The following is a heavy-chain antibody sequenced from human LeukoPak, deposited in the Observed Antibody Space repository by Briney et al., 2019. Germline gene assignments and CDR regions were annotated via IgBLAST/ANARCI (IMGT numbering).Heavy chain of an antibody. CDR1: GFTFSNAW. V-gene: IGHV3-15*01. D-gene: IGHD5-18*01. CDR2: IKSKTDGGTT. J-gene: IGHJ6*03. Sequence: PGGSLRLSCAASGFTFSNAWMSWVRQAPGKGLEWVGRIKSKTDGGTTDYAAPVKGRFTISRDDSKNTLYLQMNSLKTEDTAVYYCTTPVDTAMVGEVGYYYYMDVWGKGTTVTISS. CDR3: TTPVDTAMVGEVGYYYYMDV.